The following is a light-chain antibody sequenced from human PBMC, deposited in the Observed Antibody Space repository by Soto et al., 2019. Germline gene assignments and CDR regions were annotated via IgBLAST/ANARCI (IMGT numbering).Light chain of an antibody. CDR1: QRISNSY. J-gene: IGKJ2*01. CDR3: QQYARPPYA. CDR2: DAS. Sequence: EIVLTQSPGTLSLSPVERATLSFRASQRISNSYLAWYQQKPGQAPRLLLYDASSRATGIPDRVSGSGSGTDFTLTISRLEPEDFAVYYCQQYARPPYAFGQGTKVDIK. V-gene: IGKV3-20*01.